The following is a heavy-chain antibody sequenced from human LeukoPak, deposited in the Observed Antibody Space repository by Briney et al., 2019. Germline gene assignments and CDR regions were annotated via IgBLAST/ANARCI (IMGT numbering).Heavy chain of an antibody. V-gene: IGHV3-21*01. CDR3: ARDAGGSIAVAGTGY. CDR2: ISSSSSYI. D-gene: IGHD6-19*01. J-gene: IGHJ4*02. Sequence: GGPLRLSCAASGFTFSSYSMNWVRQAPGKGLEWVSSISSSSSYIYYADSVKGRFTISRDNAKNSLYLQMNSLRAEDTAVYYCARDAGGSIAVAGTGYWGQGTLVTVSS. CDR1: GFTFSSYS.